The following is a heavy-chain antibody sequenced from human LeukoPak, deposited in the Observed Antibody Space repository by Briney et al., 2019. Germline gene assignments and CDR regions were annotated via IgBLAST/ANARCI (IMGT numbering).Heavy chain of an antibody. V-gene: IGHV3-48*04. J-gene: IGHJ4*02. Sequence: GGSLRLSCAASGFTFSSYIMNWVRQAPGKGLEWVSYISSSGSTIYYADSVKGRFTISRDNAKNSLYLQMNSLRAEDTAVYYCARGRNGYNLLKYFDYWGQGTLVTVSS. D-gene: IGHD5-12*01. CDR1: GFTFSSYI. CDR2: ISSSGSTI. CDR3: ARGRNGYNLLKYFDY.